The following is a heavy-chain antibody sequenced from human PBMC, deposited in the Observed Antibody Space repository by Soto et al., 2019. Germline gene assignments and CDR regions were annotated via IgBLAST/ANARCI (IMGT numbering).Heavy chain of an antibody. CDR3: ARWVRGISPSCDVNYDYHSMEG. J-gene: IGHJ6*02. CDR1: GYSFSSYW. D-gene: IGHD2-2*01. Sequence: GESLKISCKGSGYSFSSYWIGWVRPMPGKGLEWMGIIYPGDSDTRYSPSFQGQVTISAAKSISTAYLQWSSLKASDTALYYCARWVRGISPSCDVNYDYHSMEGWSQGTRSTVSS. V-gene: IGHV5-51*01. CDR2: IYPGDSDT.